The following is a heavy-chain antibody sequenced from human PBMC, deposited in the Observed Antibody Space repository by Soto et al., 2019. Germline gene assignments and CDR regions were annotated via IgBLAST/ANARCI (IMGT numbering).Heavy chain of an antibody. Sequence: GASVKVSCKVSGYTLTELSMHWVRQAPGKGLEWMGGFDSEDGETIYAQKFQGRVTMTEDTSTDTAYMELSSLRSEDTAVYYCATYNPAAPHYMDVWGKGTTVTVSS. J-gene: IGHJ6*03. CDR2: FDSEDGET. CDR3: ATYNPAAPHYMDV. CDR1: GYTLTELS. D-gene: IGHD2-2*01. V-gene: IGHV1-24*01.